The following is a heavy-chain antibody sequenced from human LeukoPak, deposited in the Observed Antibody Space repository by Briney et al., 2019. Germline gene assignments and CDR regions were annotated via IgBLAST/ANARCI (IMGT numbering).Heavy chain of an antibody. CDR2: ISSTGTTI. CDR3: ASAWHLGIVVVMLDS. Sequence: GGSLTLSCAASTFTFSSYEMNWVRPAPGNGLEWVSYISSTGTTINYTDSGTGRFTISRDNAKNSLYLQMNSLRVEDTAVYYCASAWHLGIVVVMLDSWGQGTLVTVSS. CDR1: TFTFSSYE. D-gene: IGHD3-22*01. V-gene: IGHV3-48*03. J-gene: IGHJ4*02.